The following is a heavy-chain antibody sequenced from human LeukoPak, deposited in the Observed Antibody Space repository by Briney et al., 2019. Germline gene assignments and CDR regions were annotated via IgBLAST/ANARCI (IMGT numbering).Heavy chain of an antibody. D-gene: IGHD4-17*01. CDR3: AKDSYYGDFRYFDY. V-gene: IGHV3-7*01. CDR1: GFTFNNYW. J-gene: IGHJ4*02. CDR2: IKEDGSEK. Sequence: GGSLRLSCAASGFTFNNYWMNWVRQAPGKGLEWVASIKEDGSEKNYVDSVKGRFTISTDNAQNSLYLQMNSLRAEDTAVYYCAKDSYYGDFRYFDYWGQGTLVTVSS.